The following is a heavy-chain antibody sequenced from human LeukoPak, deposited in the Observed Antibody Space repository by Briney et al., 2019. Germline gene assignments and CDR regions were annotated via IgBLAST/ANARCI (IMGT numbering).Heavy chain of an antibody. CDR2: IYSGGSA. CDR1: GFTVSSNY. J-gene: IGHJ4*02. CDR3: AIAAAGANYYFDY. Sequence: PGGSLRLSCAASGFTVSSNYMSWVRQAPAKGLEWVSVIYSGGSAYYADSVKGRFTISRDNSKNTLYLQMNSLRAEDTAVYYCAIAAAGANYYFDYWGQGTLVTVSS. D-gene: IGHD6-13*01. V-gene: IGHV3-66*01.